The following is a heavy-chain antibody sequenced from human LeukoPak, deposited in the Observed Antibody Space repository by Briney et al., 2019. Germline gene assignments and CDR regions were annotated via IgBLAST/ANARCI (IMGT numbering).Heavy chain of an antibody. J-gene: IGHJ4*02. CDR2: INHSGSN. CDR3: ARGSRLGLGY. CDR1: AGSVSGYY. V-gene: IGHV4-34*01. Sequence: TPSETLSLTCAVYAGSVSGYYWGWIRQPPGKGLEWTGEINHSGSNNYNPPLKSRVTISVDTSKNQFSLRLSSVTAGDTAVYYCARGSRLGLGYWGQATLVIVSS. D-gene: IGHD3/OR15-3a*01.